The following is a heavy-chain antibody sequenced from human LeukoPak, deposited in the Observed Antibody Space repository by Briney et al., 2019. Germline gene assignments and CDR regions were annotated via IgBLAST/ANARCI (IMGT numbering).Heavy chain of an antibody. D-gene: IGHD2/OR15-2a*01. CDR2: ISRDGSTT. CDR3: ARGNYSGMDV. Sequence: GGSLRLSCAASESTFSKFLMHWVRQAPGKGLVWESGISRDGSTTTYADSVKGRFTVSRDNAKNTLYLQMTRLRAENTAGYYWARGNYSGMDVWGQGTTVTASS. CDR1: ESTFSKFL. V-gene: IGHV3-74*03. J-gene: IGHJ6*02.